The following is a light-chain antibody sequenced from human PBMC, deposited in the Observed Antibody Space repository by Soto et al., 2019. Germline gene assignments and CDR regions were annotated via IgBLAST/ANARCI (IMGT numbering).Light chain of an antibody. CDR2: AAS. J-gene: IGKJ5*01. V-gene: IGKV1-39*01. Sequence: SLSASVGDRVTITCRASQSISSYLNWYQQKPGKAPKLLIYAASSLQSGVPSRFSGSGSGTDFTLTISSLQPEDFATYYCQQSYSTPITFGQGTRLEIK. CDR3: QQSYSTPIT. CDR1: QSISSY.